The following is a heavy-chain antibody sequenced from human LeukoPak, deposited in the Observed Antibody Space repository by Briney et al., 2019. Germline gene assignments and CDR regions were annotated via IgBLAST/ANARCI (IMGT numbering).Heavy chain of an antibody. CDR1: GFTFTNYD. Sequence: PGGSLRLSCATSGFTFTNYDLHWVRQAPGKGREGVAGIWYDGSKTYYADSVNGRFTISRDNSKNTVYLQMNSLRAEDTAVYYCARASSSSPFDYWGQGTLVTVSS. J-gene: IGHJ4*02. CDR3: ARASSSSPFDY. CDR2: IWYDGSKT. V-gene: IGHV3-33*01. D-gene: IGHD6-6*01.